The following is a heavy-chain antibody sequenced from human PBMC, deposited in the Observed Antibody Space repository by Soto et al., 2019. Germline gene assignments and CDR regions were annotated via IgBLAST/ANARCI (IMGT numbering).Heavy chain of an antibody. CDR1: RFTFSSYS. D-gene: IGHD3-3*01. CDR3: ARDLVGITIFGVVIISPTYYYYGMDV. V-gene: IGHV3-48*02. J-gene: IGHJ6*02. Sequence: GGSLSLSCAASRFTFSSYSMTWVRQAPGKGLDWVSYISSSSSTIYYADSVTGRFTISRDNAKNSLYMQMNSLRDEDTAVYYCARDLVGITIFGVVIISPTYYYYGMDVWGQGTAVTVSS. CDR2: ISSSSSTI.